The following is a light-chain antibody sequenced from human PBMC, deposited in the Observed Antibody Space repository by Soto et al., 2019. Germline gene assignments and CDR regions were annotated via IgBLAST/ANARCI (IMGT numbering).Light chain of an antibody. CDR3: QESYSFLWGT. J-gene: IGKJ1*01. Sequence: DIQMTQSPSSLSASVGDRVTITCRTSQSISTSLNWYQQKAGKAPKLLIYGASTLQSGVPLRFSGSGSGTDFTITISSLQREDFATYYCQESYSFLWGTCGQGTKVEIK. V-gene: IGKV1-39*01. CDR2: GAS. CDR1: QSISTS.